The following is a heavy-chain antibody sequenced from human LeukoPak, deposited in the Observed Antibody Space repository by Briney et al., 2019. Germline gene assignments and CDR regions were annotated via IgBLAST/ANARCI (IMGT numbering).Heavy chain of an antibody. CDR2: IYYTGST. Sequence: SETLSLTCTVSGGSISSYFWSCIRQPPGKGLEWIGYIYYTGSTNYNPSLKSRVTLSLDTSKDQFSLNLSSVTSADTAVYYCARSERGYSYGWYDYWGQGTLVTVSS. V-gene: IGHV4-59*01. D-gene: IGHD5-18*01. J-gene: IGHJ4*02. CDR1: GGSISSYF. CDR3: ARSERGYSYGWYDY.